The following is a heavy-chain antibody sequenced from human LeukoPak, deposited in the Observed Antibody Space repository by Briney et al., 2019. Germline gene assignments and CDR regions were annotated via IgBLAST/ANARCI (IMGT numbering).Heavy chain of an antibody. CDR1: GYTFTSYG. D-gene: IGHD2-15*01. J-gene: IGHJ5*02. CDR2: ISAYNGNT. Sequence: ASMKVSCKASGYTFTSYGISWVRQAPGQGLEWMGWISAYNGNTNYAQKLQGRVTMTTDTSTSTAYMELRSLRSDDTAVYYCARVRWRVVVVAATVDGFDPWGQGTLVTVSS. CDR3: ARVRWRVVVVAATVDGFDP. V-gene: IGHV1-18*01.